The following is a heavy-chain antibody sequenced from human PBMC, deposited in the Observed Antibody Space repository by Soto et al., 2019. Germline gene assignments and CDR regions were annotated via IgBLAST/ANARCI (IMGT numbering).Heavy chain of an antibody. Sequence: EVQLVESGGDLVQPGGSLRLSCAASGFTFSTYWMHWVRQAPGKGLLWVSRIKTDGTYATYADSVKGRFTISRYNAKNTLYLQLISLRVEGAAVYYCAAGGSGYYANWGQGTLVTVSS. D-gene: IGHD3-22*01. V-gene: IGHV3-74*01. CDR1: GFTFSTYW. CDR3: AAGGSGYYAN. J-gene: IGHJ4*02. CDR2: IKTDGTYA.